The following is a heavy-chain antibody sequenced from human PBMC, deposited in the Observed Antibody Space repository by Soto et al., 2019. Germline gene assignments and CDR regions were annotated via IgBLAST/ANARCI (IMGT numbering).Heavy chain of an antibody. Sequence: QLQLQESGPGLVRPSETLSLTCSVSGASIGSNRYYWDWIRQAPGKALEWIGTVYYTEDTFYNPSLRRRVTMSVDTSRNQFSVTLRSVTAADTGVYYCARRPAGGLFDFWGQGTLVAVSS. CDR3: ARRPAGGLFDF. V-gene: IGHV4-39*01. CDR2: VYYTEDT. CDR1: GASIGSNRYY. J-gene: IGHJ4*02.